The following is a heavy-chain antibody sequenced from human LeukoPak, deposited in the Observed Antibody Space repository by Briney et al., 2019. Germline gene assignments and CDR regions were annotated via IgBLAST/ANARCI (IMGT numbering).Heavy chain of an antibody. CDR2: ISTSGTI. D-gene: IGHD6-13*01. CDR3: ARLKAAAGSNFDY. Sequence: GGSLRLSCAASGLTFSDYYMSWIRQAPGKGLEWVSYISTSGTIYYADSVKGRFTISRDNAKNSLYLQMNSLRAEDTAVYYCARLKAAAGSNFDYWGQGTLVTVSS. V-gene: IGHV3-11*04. CDR1: GLTFSDYY. J-gene: IGHJ4*02.